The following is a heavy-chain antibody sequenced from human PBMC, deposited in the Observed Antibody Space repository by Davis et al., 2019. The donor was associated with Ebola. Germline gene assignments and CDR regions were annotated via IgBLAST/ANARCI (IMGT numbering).Heavy chain of an antibody. CDR2: ISWDGADT. Sequence: GESLKISCAASGFPFGDYTMQWVRQAPGKGLEWVALISWDGADTHYGDSVKGRFTISRDNSRRSLYLQMNSLRSEDTALYYCSKFSGLQRPESDAFDFWGQGTMVTVSS. CDR1: GFPFGDYT. J-gene: IGHJ3*01. V-gene: IGHV3-43*01. D-gene: IGHD3-10*01. CDR3: SKFSGLQRPESDAFDF.